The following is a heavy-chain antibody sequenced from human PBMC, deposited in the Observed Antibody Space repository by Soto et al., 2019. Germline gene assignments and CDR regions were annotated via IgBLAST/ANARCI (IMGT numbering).Heavy chain of an antibody. J-gene: IGHJ4*02. Sequence: GGSLRLSCAVSGFTFGSYWMNWVRLTPGKGLEWVAYIKPDGSATYYVDSVKGRFTISRDNAKNSLYLQMNSLRVEDTSVYYCARAGYCGPGCYYYFDYWGQGTLVTVSS. CDR2: IKPDGSAT. CDR3: ARAGYCGPGCYYYFDY. CDR1: GFTFGSYW. V-gene: IGHV3-7*01. D-gene: IGHD2-21*02.